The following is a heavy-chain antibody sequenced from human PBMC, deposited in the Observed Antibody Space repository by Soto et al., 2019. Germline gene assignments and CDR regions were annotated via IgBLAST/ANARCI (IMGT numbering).Heavy chain of an antibody. D-gene: IGHD3-10*01. V-gene: IGHV3-30*18. J-gene: IGHJ4*02. Sequence: PGXSLRLSCAASGFTSSSYGMHCVRQAPFKGLEWVAVISYDGSNKYYADSVKGRFTISRDNSKNTLYLQMNSLRAEDTAVYYCAKDRDGSGSYSEFDYWGQGTLVTVSS. CDR2: ISYDGSNK. CDR3: AKDRDGSGSYSEFDY. CDR1: GFTSSSYG.